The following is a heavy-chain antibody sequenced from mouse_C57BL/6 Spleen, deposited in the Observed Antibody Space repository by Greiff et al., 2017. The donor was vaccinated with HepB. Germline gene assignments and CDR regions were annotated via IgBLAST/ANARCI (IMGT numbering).Heavy chain of an antibody. V-gene: IGHV1-19*01. CDR2: INPYNGGT. D-gene: IGHD2-2*01. CDR3: ARSATMVTGDYFDH. CDR1: GYTFTDYY. Sequence: VQLQQSGPVLVKPGASVKMSCKASGYTFTDYYMNWVKQSHGKSLEWIGVINPYNGGTSYNQKFKGKATLTVDKSSSTAYMELNSRTSEDSAVYYCARSATMVTGDYFDHWGQGTTLTVSS. J-gene: IGHJ2*01.